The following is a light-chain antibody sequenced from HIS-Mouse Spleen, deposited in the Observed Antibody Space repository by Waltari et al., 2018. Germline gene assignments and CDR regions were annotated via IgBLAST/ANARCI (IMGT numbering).Light chain of an antibody. Sequence: SYELTQPPSVSVSPGQTARITCSGDALPKQHAYWYQQKPGQAPVLVIYKDSERPSGIPERLSGSSSGTTVTLTISGVQAEDEADYYCQSADSSGTGWVFGGGTKLTVL. CDR1: ALPKQH. J-gene: IGLJ3*02. V-gene: IGLV3-25*03. CDR3: QSADSSGTGWV. CDR2: KDS.